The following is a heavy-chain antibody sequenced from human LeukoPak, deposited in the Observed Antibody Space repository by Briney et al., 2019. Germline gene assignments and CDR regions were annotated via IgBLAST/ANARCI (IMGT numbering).Heavy chain of an antibody. Sequence: GGSLRLSCVASGFTFTNSAMSWVRQAPGKGLEWVSSPSGSGITTYYADSVKGRFTISRDNSKNTPYLQMNSLKAKDKAVYYCAKGSYSSGWSYFDYWGHGTLVTVSS. D-gene: IGHD6-19*01. CDR1: GFTFTNSA. J-gene: IGHJ4*01. CDR2: PSGSGITT. V-gene: IGHV3-23*01. CDR3: AKGSYSSGWSYFDY.